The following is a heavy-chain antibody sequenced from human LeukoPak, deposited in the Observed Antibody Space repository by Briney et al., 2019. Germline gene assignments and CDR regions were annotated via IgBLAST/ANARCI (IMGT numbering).Heavy chain of an antibody. D-gene: IGHD3-3*01. J-gene: IGHJ4*02. CDR1: GGSFSGYY. Sequence: PSETLSLTCAVYGGSFSGYYWSWIRQPPGKGLEWIGEINHSGSTNYNPSLKSRVTISVDTSKNQFSLKLGSVTAADTAVYYCARTPYDFWSGKGPFFDYWGQGTLVTVSS. CDR2: INHSGST. CDR3: ARTPYDFWSGKGPFFDY. V-gene: IGHV4-34*01.